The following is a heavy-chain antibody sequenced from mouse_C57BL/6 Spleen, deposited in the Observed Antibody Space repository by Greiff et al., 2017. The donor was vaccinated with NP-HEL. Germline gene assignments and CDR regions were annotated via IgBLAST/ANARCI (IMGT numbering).Heavy chain of an antibody. CDR3: ASIYYGNYVSVY. CDR1: GYTFTSYW. J-gene: IGHJ2*01. CDR2: IDPSDSYT. D-gene: IGHD2-1*01. V-gene: IGHV1-50*01. Sequence: QVQLQQSGAELVKPGASVKLSCKASGYTFTSYWMQWVKQRPGQGLEWIGEIDPSDSYTNYNQKFKGKATLTVDTSSSTAYMQLSSLTSEDSAVYYCASIYYGNYVSVYWGQCTTLTVSS.